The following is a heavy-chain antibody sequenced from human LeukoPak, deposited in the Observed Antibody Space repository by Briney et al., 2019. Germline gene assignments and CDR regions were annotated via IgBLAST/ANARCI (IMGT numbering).Heavy chain of an antibody. J-gene: IGHJ4*02. Sequence: GASVKVSCKASGGTFSSYAISWVRQAPGQGLEWMGGIIPIFGTASYAQKFQGRVTITADESTSTAYMELSSLRSEDTAVYYCARGLTLSSYLDYWGQGTLVTVSS. V-gene: IGHV1-69*13. D-gene: IGHD1-14*01. CDR2: IIPIFGTA. CDR1: GGTFSSYA. CDR3: ARGLTLSSYLDY.